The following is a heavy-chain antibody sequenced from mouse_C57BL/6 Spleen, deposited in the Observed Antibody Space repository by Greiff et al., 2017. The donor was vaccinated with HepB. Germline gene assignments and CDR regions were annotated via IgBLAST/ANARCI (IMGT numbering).Heavy chain of an antibody. V-gene: IGHV1-52*01. Sequence: QVQLQQPGAELVRPGSSVKLSCKASGYTFTSYWMHWVKQRPIQGLEWIGNIDPSDSETHYNQKFKDKATVTVDKSSSTAYMQLSSLTSEDSAVYYCAREEGYGSSPWVCGTGTTVTVSS. CDR1: GYTFTSYW. J-gene: IGHJ1*03. D-gene: IGHD1-1*01. CDR2: IDPSDSET. CDR3: AREEGYGSSPWV.